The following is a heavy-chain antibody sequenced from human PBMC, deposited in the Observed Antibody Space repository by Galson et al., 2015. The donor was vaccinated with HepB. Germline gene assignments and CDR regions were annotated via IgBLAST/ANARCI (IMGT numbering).Heavy chain of an antibody. J-gene: IGHJ6*03. CDR3: VLRRRCSSTSCYPTKVDYYYYMDV. CDR1: GFTFSSYA. V-gene: IGHV3-23*01. Sequence: SLRLSCAASGFTFSSYAMSWVRQAPGKGLEWVSAISGSGGSTYYADSVKGRFTISRDNSKNTLYLQMNSLRAEDTAVYYCVLRRRCSSTSCYPTKVDYYYYMDVWGKGTTVTVSS. CDR2: ISGSGGST. D-gene: IGHD2-2*01.